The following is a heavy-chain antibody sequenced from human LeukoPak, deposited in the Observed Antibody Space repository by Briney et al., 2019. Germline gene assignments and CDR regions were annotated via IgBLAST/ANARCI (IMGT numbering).Heavy chain of an antibody. CDR2: ITSKPYGETS. CDR3: ARHDGMVLRA. J-gene: IGHJ5*02. Sequence: PGRSLRLSCTGSGFTFGDHSVSWVRQPPGKGLDWVGFITSKPYGETSYYAASVSGRFSFSRDDSKSIAYLQMNSLKTEDTAVYYCARHDGMVLRAWGQGTLVTVSS. CDR1: GFTFGDHS. V-gene: IGHV3-49*04. D-gene: IGHD3-3*01.